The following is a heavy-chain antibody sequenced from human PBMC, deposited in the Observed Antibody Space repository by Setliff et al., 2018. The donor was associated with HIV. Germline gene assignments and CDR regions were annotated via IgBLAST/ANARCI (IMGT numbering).Heavy chain of an antibody. J-gene: IGHJ2*01. CDR3: ARDDHYYDSGSYYSDWYFDL. CDR1: GGTFSDYA. CDR2: IIPILGST. D-gene: IGHD3-10*01. V-gene: IGHV1-69*13. Sequence: SVKVSCKASGGTFSDYAISWVRQAPGQGLEWMGGIIPILGSTKYAQKFQGRVTITADESTSTADMELSSLRSEDTAVYYCARDDHYYDSGSYYSDWYFDLWGRGTLVTVSS.